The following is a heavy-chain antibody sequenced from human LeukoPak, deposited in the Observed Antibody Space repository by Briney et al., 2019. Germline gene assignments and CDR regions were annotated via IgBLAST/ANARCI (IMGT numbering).Heavy chain of an antibody. CDR1: GGSISSYY. V-gene: IGHV4-59*01. D-gene: IGHD1-26*01. J-gene: IGHJ4*02. Sequence: SETLSLTCTVSGGSISSYYWSWIRQPPGKGLEWIGDIYYSGSTNYNPSLKSRVTISVDTSKNQFSLKLSSVTAADTAVYYCAGQWASYFDYWGQGTLVTVSS. CDR2: IYYSGST. CDR3: AGQWASYFDY.